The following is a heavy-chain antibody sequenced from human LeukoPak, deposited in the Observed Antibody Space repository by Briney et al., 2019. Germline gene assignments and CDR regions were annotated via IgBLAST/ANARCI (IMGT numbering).Heavy chain of an antibody. D-gene: IGHD3-22*01. CDR2: IDHSGST. CDR3: ARRDDSSGYHKIFDY. Sequence: SETLSLTCAVYGGSFSGYYWSWIRQPPGKGLEWIGEIDHSGSTNYNPSLKSRVTISIDTSKNQFYLKLSSLTAADTAVYYCARRDDSSGYHKIFDYWGPGTLVTVSS. J-gene: IGHJ4*02. V-gene: IGHV4-34*01. CDR1: GGSFSGYY.